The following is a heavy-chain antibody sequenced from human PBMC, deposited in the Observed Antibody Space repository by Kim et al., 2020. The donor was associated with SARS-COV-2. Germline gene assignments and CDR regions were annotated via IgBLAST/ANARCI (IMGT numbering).Heavy chain of an antibody. Sequence: GGSLRLSCAASGFTFGSYAMHWVRQAPGKGLEWVAVISYDGSNKYYADSVKGRFTISRDNSKNTLYLQMNSLRAEDTAVYYCARDSWYYDILTGYYNLGPYYYYYYYMDVWGKGTTVTVSS. CDR1: GFTFGSYA. CDR3: ARDSWYYDILTGYYNLGPYYYYYYYMDV. J-gene: IGHJ6*03. V-gene: IGHV3-30-3*01. CDR2: ISYDGSNK. D-gene: IGHD3-9*01.